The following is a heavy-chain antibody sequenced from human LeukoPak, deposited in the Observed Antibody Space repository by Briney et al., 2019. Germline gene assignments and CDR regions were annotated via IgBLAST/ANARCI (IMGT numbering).Heavy chain of an antibody. V-gene: IGHV1-18*01. CDR2: ISAYNGNT. D-gene: IGHD6-19*01. J-gene: IGHJ4*02. CDR3: VRDPTNTSGRYAYFDY. Sequence: GASVKVSCKASGYTFTSYGISWVRQAPGQGLEWMGWISAYNGNTNYAQKLQGRVTMTTDTSTSTAYMELTGLRSDDTAVYYCVRDPTNTSGRYAYFDYWGQGTLVTVSS. CDR1: GYTFTSYG.